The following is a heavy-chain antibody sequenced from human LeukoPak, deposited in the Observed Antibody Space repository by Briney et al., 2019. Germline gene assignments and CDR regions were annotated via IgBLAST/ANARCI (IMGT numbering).Heavy chain of an antibody. D-gene: IGHD4-23*01. Sequence: GASVKVSCKASGYTFTDYYPHWVRQAPGQGLEWMGWIKPTNGDTTFAQKFRGRVSMTRDTATSTAHLDLSSLTSDDTAVYYCARVGGKAADLDYWGQGTLVTVSS. CDR3: ARVGGKAADLDY. J-gene: IGHJ4*02. CDR1: GYTFTDYY. V-gene: IGHV1-2*02. CDR2: IKPTNGDT.